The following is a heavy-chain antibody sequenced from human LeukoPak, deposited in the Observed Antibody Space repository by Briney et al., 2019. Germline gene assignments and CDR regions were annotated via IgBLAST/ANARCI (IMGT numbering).Heavy chain of an antibody. D-gene: IGHD1-26*01. CDR2: IYSGDSDT. V-gene: IGHV5-51*01. CDR1: GWRLTSYW. J-gene: IGHJ4*02. Sequence: GGALQISCPASGWRLTSYWIGWVRQMPGKGLGGMGIIYSGDSDTRYSPSFQGQVTISVDKSISTAYLQWSSLKASDTAMYYCARRGSGTYFPFDYWGQGPLVTVSS. CDR3: ARRGSGTYFPFDY.